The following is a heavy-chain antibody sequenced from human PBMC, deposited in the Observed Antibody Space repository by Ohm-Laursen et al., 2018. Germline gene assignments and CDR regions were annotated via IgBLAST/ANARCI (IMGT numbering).Heavy chain of an antibody. J-gene: IGHJ3*02. CDR1: GFTFSTYW. CDR2: IKEDGSET. V-gene: IGHV3-7*03. CDR3: ARTTGDPNAFDI. Sequence: SLRLSCAASGFTFSTYWMSWVRQAPGKGLEWVANIKEDGSETYYVDSVKGRFTISRDNSKNTLYLQMNSLRAEDTAVYYCARTTGDPNAFDIWGQGTMVTVSS. D-gene: IGHD7-27*01.